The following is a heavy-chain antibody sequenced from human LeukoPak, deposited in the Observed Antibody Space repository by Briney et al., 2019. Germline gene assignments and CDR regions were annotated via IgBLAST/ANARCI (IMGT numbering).Heavy chain of an antibody. CDR2: INYDGTTT. CDR1: GFIFNTYW. Sequence: PGGSLRLSCAASGFIFNTYWMHWVRQVPGKGLVWVSQINYDGTTTRYADSVRGRFTISRDNAKNTVYLQMNSLRADDTAVYYCARDLVGLTGDYWGQGTLVTVSP. J-gene: IGHJ4*02. CDR3: ARDLVGLTGDY. V-gene: IGHV3-74*01. D-gene: IGHD2-8*02.